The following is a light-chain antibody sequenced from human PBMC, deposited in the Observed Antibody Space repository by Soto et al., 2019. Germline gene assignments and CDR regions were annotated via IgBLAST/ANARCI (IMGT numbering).Light chain of an antibody. J-gene: IGLJ2*01. CDR1: SSDVGGYNY. CDR3: SSYTTRSTYVV. V-gene: IGLV2-14*01. CDR2: GVT. Sequence: QSALTQPPSASGSPGQSVTISCTGTSSDVGGYNYVSWYQQHPGKAPKLMIYGVTNRPSGVSNRFSGSKSGNTASLTISGLQAEDEADYYCSSYTTRSTYVVLGGGTKVTVL.